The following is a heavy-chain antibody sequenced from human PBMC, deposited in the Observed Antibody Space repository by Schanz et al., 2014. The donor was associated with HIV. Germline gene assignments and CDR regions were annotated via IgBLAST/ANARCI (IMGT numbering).Heavy chain of an antibody. J-gene: IGHJ5*02. Sequence: EVQLVESGGGLVQPGKSLRLSCAASGFAFSSSWMHWVRQTPGKGLEWVAHINQDKSDKRYLYSVRGRFTVSRDNTKNSLFLQMSSLRAEDTAIYYCARGGLQWHPEWFDLWGQGTLVSVSS. V-gene: IGHV3-7*01. CDR3: ARGGLQWHPEWFDL. D-gene: IGHD4-4*01. CDR1: GFAFSSSW. CDR2: INQDKSDK.